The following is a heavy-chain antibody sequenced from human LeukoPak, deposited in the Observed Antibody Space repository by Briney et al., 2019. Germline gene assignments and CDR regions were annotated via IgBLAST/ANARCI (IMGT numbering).Heavy chain of an antibody. CDR1: GYTFTSYD. D-gene: IGHD1-1*01. Sequence: GASVKVSCKASGYTFTSYDISWVRQAPGQGLEWMGWSSAYNGNTNYAQKLQGRVTMTTDTSTSTAYMELRSLRSDDTAVYYCARGQGTTGTTGWFDLWGQGTLVTVSS. CDR3: ARGQGTTGTTGWFDL. CDR2: SSAYNGNT. V-gene: IGHV1-18*01. J-gene: IGHJ5*02.